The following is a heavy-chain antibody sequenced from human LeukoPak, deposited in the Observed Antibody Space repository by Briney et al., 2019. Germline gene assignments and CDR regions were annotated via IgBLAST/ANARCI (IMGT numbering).Heavy chain of an antibody. CDR3: ARERALYGGSYYFDY. J-gene: IGHJ4*02. Sequence: SVKVSCKASGGTFSSYAISWVRQAPGQWLEWMGRIIAILGIANYAQKFQGRVTITADKSTSTAYMELSSLRSEDTAVYYCARERALYGGSYYFDYWGQGTLVTVSS. CDR1: GGTFSSYA. V-gene: IGHV1-69*04. D-gene: IGHD5-12*01. CDR2: IIAILGIA.